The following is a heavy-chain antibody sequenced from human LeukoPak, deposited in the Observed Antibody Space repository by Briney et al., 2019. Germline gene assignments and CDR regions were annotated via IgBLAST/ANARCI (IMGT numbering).Heavy chain of an antibody. CDR2: INPNSGGT. Sequence: ASVKVSCKASGYTFTGCYMHWVRQAPGQGLEWMGWINPNSGGTNYAQKFQGRVTMTRDTSISTAYMELSRLRSDDTAVYYCARGLATKYCGGDCYSWAFDIWGQGTTVTVSS. CDR1: GYTFTGCY. D-gene: IGHD2-21*02. CDR3: ARGLATKYCGGDCYSWAFDI. V-gene: IGHV1-2*02. J-gene: IGHJ3*02.